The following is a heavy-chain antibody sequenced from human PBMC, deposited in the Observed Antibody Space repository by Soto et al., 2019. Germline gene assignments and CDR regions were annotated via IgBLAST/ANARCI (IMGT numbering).Heavy chain of an antibody. J-gene: IGHJ3*02. V-gene: IGHV4-59*01. CDR1: GGSISCYY. CDR2: IYYSGST. D-gene: IGHD2-2*01. CDR3: ARGGLYCSTTSCYSDAFDI. Sequence: PSETLSLTCTVSGGSISCYYGSWIRQPPGKGLEWIGYIYYSGSTNYNPSLKSRVTISLDTSRDQFSLKLSSVTAADTAVYYCARGGLYCSTTSCYSDAFDIWGQGTMVTVSS.